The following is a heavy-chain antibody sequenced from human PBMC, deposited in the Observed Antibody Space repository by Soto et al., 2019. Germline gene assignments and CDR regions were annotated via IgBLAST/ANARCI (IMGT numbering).Heavy chain of an antibody. CDR1: GYTFTIYA. V-gene: IGHV1-3*01. CDR3: ARRGTTFFPQDWCDP. CDR2: INADNGNT. D-gene: IGHD3-16*01. Sequence: ASVKVSCKASGYTFTIYAIHWVRQAPGQRLEWMGWINADNGNTKYSQKFQGRVTITRDTSASTAYMELNSLRSEDTAVYYCARRGTTFFPQDWCDPWGLGTMGTVSA. J-gene: IGHJ5*02.